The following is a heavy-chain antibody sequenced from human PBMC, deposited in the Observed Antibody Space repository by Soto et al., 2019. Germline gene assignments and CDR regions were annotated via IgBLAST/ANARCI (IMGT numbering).Heavy chain of an antibody. Sequence: SETLSLTCAVYGGSFSGYYWSWIRQPPGKGLEWIGEINHSGSTNYNPSLKSRVTISVDTSKNQFSLKLSSVTAADTAVYYCARGLWKYQLRDYYYMYFWGKGTTVTVSS. CDR2: INHSGST. V-gene: IGHV4-34*01. J-gene: IGHJ6*03. CDR1: GGSFSGYY. D-gene: IGHD2-2*01. CDR3: ARGLWKYQLRDYYYMYF.